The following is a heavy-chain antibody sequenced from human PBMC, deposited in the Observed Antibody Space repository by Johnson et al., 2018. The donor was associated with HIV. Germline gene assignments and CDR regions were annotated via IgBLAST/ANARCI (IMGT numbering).Heavy chain of an antibody. CDR1: GFTFSSYG. CDR2: IRYDGSNK. J-gene: IGHJ3*02. CDR3: AKGLTGDGGYETGGHAFDI. Sequence: QVQLVESGGGVVQPGGSLRLSCAASGFTFSSYGMHWVRQAPGKGLEWVAFIRYDGSNKYYTESVKGRFTISRDNSKNPLYLQMNSLRTEDTAVDYCAKGLTGDGGYETGGHAFDIWGQGTMVTVSS. V-gene: IGHV3-30*02. D-gene: IGHD5-12*01.